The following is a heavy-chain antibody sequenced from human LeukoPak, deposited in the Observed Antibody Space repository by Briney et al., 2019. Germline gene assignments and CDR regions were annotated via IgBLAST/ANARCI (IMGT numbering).Heavy chain of an antibody. Sequence: GRSLRLSFAASGFTFGSYTMHWVRQSPGAGLQWVAAISYDGNNKFYADSVRGRFTSSRDSSKNTLYLEMNSLRPEDTAIYYCARKGGNIIHYRPFDYWGQGTLVTVSS. CDR3: ARKGGNIIHYRPFDY. CDR2: ISYDGNNK. V-gene: IGHV3-30*04. CDR1: GFTFGSYT. J-gene: IGHJ4*02. D-gene: IGHD3-10*01.